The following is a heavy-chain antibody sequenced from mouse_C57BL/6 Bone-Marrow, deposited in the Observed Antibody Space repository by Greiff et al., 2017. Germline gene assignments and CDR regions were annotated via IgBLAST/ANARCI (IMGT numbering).Heavy chain of an antibody. CDR3: ARDYPLPYWVDY. CDR2: ISYDGSN. J-gene: IGHJ4*01. V-gene: IGHV3-6*01. Sequence: EVQLQESGPGLVKPSQSLSLTCSVTGYSITSGYYWNWIRQFPGNKLEWMGYISYDGSNNYNPSLKNRISITRDTSKNQFFLKLNSVTTEDTATYYCARDYPLPYWVDYWGQGTSVTVSS. D-gene: IGHD4-1*01. CDR1: GYSITSGYY.